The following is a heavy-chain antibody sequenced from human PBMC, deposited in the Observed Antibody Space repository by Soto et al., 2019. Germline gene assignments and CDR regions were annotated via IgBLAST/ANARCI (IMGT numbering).Heavy chain of an antibody. D-gene: IGHD2-2*01. CDR1: GYTFTSYD. J-gene: IGHJ4*02. CDR2: MNPNSGNT. V-gene: IGHV1-8*01. Sequence: QVQLVQSGAEVKKPGASVKVSCKASGYTFTSYDINWVRQATGQGLEWMGWMNPNSGNTGYAQKFQGRVTMTRNTSISTADMALSSLRSEDTAVYYCARGGTYGSSTSCYAVDYWGQGTQVTVSS. CDR3: ARGGTYGSSTSCYAVDY.